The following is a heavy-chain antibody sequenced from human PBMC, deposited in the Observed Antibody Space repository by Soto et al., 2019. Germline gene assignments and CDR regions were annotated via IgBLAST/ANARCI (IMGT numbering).Heavy chain of an antibody. J-gene: IGHJ3*02. CDR1: AASTFTFSDYW. V-gene: IGHV3-7*01. D-gene: IGHD3-16*02. Sequence: EVQLVESGGGLVQPGGSLRLSCAASAASTFTFSDYWMSWVRQAPGKGLEWVANIKQDGSERYYVDSVKGRFTISRDNAKNSLYLQMNSLRAEDTAVYYCARDGVITFGGVIILDIWGQGTMVTVSS. CDR2: IKQDGSER. CDR3: ARDGVITFGGVIILDI.